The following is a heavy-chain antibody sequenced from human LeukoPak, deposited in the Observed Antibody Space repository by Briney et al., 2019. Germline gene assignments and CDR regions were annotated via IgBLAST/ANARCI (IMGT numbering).Heavy chain of an antibody. CDR3: ARGAPQDGWFDP. CDR2: IYHSGST. Sequence: SQTLSLTCAVSGGSISSGGYSWSWIRQPPGKGLEWIGYIYHSGSTYYNPSLKSRVTISVDRSKNQFSLKLSSVTAADTAVYYCARGAPQDGWFDPWGRGTLVTVSS. CDR1: GGSISSGGYS. J-gene: IGHJ5*02. V-gene: IGHV4-30-2*01.